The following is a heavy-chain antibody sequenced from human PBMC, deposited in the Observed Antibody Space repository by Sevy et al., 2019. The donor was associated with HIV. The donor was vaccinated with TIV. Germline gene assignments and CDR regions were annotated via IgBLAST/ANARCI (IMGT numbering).Heavy chain of an antibody. J-gene: IGHJ6*03. CDR2: ISGSGGSK. D-gene: IGHD3-3*01. V-gene: IGHV3-23*01. CDR3: AKSNYDFWSGYYTWRYYYYYYMDV. CDR1: GFTFSSYA. Sequence: GGSLRLSCAASGFTFSSYAMSWVRQAPGKGLEWVSAISGSGGSKYYADSVKGRFTISRDNSKNTLYLQMNSLRAEDTAVYYCAKSNYDFWSGYYTWRYYYYYYMDVWGKGTTVTVSS.